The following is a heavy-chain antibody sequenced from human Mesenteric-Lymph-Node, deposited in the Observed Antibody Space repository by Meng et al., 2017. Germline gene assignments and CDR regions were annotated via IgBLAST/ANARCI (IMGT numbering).Heavy chain of an antibody. CDR2: MDYSGST. Sequence: QVRPQEVGPGQVKPSQSPSLTCTVTGDSISSGEYFWSWIRQPPGKGLEWIGYMDYSGSTYYNPSLKSRVTISVDTSKNQFSLKLSSVTAEDTAVYYCARGPTTYFDYWGQGTLVTVSS. D-gene: IGHD4-17*01. V-gene: IGHV4-30-4*01. J-gene: IGHJ4*02. CDR3: ARGPTTYFDY. CDR1: GDSISSGEYF.